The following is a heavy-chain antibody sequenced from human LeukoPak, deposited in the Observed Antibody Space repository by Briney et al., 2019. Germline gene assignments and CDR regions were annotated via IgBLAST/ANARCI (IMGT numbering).Heavy chain of an antibody. D-gene: IGHD6-19*01. Sequence: PGGSLRLSCAASGLTVSRNYMSWIRQPPGKVLEWVGYIYYSGSTNYNPSLKSRVTISVDTSKNQFSLKLSSVTAADTAVYYCARAAVAGTTIGYYYMDVWGKGTTVTVSS. CDR3: ARAAVAGTTIGYYYMDV. V-gene: IGHV4-59*02. J-gene: IGHJ6*03. CDR1: GLTVSRNY. CDR2: IYYSGST.